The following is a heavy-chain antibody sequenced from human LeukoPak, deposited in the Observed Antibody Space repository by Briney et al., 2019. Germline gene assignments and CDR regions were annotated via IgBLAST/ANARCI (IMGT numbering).Heavy chain of an antibody. Sequence: GGSLRLSCAASGFTFSSYAMSWVRQAPGKGLEWVSAISGSGGSTYYADSVKGRFTISRDNSKNTLYLQMNSLRAEDTAVYYCARWDTAMVLTYYYYYGMDVWGQGTTVTVSS. V-gene: IGHV3-23*01. CDR2: ISGSGGST. CDR3: ARWDTAMVLTYYYYYGMDV. D-gene: IGHD5-18*01. J-gene: IGHJ6*02. CDR1: GFTFSSYA.